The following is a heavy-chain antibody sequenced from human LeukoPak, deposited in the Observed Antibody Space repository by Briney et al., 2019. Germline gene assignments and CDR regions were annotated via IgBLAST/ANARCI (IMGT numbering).Heavy chain of an antibody. J-gene: IGHJ4*02. D-gene: IGHD1-1*01. CDR3: ARDRLERFDY. Sequence: PSETLSLTCTVSGGSISSYYWSWIRQPPGKGLEWIGYIYYSGSTNYNPSLKSRVTISVDTSKNQFSLKLSSVTAADTAVYYCARDRLERFDYWGQGTLVTVSS. V-gene: IGHV4-59*01. CDR2: IYYSGST. CDR1: GGSISSYY.